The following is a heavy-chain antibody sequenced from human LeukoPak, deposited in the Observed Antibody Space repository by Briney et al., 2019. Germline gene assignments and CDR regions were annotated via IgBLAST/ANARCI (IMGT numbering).Heavy chain of an antibody. CDR2: INPSGGNT. CDR3: AREGPGSGCFFDY. J-gene: IGHJ4*02. V-gene: IGHV1-46*01. Sequence: GASVKVSCKASGYTFTSYYMHWLRQAPGQGLEWMGIINPSGGNTNYAQKFQGRVTMTRDTSTSTVFMEVNSLRSEDTAMYYCAREGPGSGCFFDYWGQGTLVTVSS. CDR1: GYTFTSYY. D-gene: IGHD6-19*01.